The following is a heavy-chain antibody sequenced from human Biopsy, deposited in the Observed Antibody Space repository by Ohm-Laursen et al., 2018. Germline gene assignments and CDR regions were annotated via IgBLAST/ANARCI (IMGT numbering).Heavy chain of an antibody. V-gene: IGHV3-21*01. CDR3: ARDEGFYARTSGMDV. J-gene: IGHJ6*02. CDR2: INSDASYI. CDR1: TFTFSSDS. D-gene: IGHD2-8*01. Sequence: SLRLSCTASTFTFSSDSVNWVRQAPGKGLEWVSYINSDASYIYYGVSVRGRFTISRDNAKNSVYLQMNSLRVEDTAGYFCARDEGFYARTSGMDVWGQGTTVTVSS.